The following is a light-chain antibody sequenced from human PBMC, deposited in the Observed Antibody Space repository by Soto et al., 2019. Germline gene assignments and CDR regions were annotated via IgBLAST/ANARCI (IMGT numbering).Light chain of an antibody. V-gene: IGLV2-14*01. CDR1: SSDVGGYNY. CDR2: DVS. Sequence: QSVLTQPASVSGSPGQSITISCPGTSSDVGGYNYVSWYQQHPGKAPKLMIYDVSNRPSGVSNRFSGSKSGNTASLTISGLQAEDEADYYCSSYTSSSVVFGGGTKLTVL. CDR3: SSYTSSSVV. J-gene: IGLJ2*01.